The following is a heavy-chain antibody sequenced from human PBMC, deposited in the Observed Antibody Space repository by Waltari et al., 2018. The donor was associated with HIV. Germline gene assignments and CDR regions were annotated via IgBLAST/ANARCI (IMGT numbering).Heavy chain of an antibody. CDR3: ARRVGATSVNWCDP. CDR1: GGSISSSSYY. V-gene: IGHV4-39*07. CDR2: IYYSGST. D-gene: IGHD1-26*01. Sequence: QLQLQESGPGLVKPSETLSLTCTVSGGSISSSSYYWGWIRQPPGKGLEWIGSIYYSGSTYYNPSLKSRVTISVDTSKNQFSLKLSSVTAADTAVYYCARRVGATSVNWCDPWGQGTLVTVSS. J-gene: IGHJ5*02.